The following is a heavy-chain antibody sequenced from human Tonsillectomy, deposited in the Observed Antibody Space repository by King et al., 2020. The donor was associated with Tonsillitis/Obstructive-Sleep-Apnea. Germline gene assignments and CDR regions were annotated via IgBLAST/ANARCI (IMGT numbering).Heavy chain of an antibody. CDR1: GITFSRYA. CDR2: ISGNGDRT. J-gene: IGHJ5*02. D-gene: IGHD3-10*01. V-gene: IGHV3-23*04. Sequence: QLVQSGGGLVQPGGSLRLSCAASGITFSRYAMSWVRQAPGKGLEWVSSISGNGDRTFFADSVKGRFTISRDDSKNTLYLQMNSLRVEDTAFYYCAKEDELEITNYCDPWGQGSLVTVSS. CDR3: AKEDELEITNYCDP.